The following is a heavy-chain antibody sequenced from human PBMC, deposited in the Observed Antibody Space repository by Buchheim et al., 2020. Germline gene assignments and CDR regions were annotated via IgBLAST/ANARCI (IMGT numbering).Heavy chain of an antibody. D-gene: IGHD2-15*01. Sequence: EVQLVESGGGLVQPGRSLRLSCTASGFSFGDYGMSWFRQAPGKGLEWVSFIRRKAYGGTTEYAASVKGRFTISRDDSKTIAYLQMNSLKIEDTAMYYCTRGHCSGGSCYPIDYWGQGTL. J-gene: IGHJ4*02. CDR2: IRRKAYGGTT. CDR3: TRGHCSGGSCYPIDY. V-gene: IGHV3-49*03. CDR1: GFSFGDYG.